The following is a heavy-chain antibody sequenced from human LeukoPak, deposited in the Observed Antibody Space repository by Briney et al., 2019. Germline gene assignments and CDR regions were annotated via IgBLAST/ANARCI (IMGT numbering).Heavy chain of an antibody. Sequence: PSETLSLTCTVSGGSVNSGSYYWSWIRQPPGTGLEWIGYIYYSGSTNYNPSLKSRVTISVDTSKNQFSLKLSSVTAADTAVYYCARTLVVYDILTGYYKGWYFDLWGRGTLVTVSS. V-gene: IGHV4-61*01. D-gene: IGHD3-9*01. J-gene: IGHJ2*01. CDR2: IYYSGST. CDR1: GGSVNSGSYY. CDR3: ARTLVVYDILTGYYKGWYFDL.